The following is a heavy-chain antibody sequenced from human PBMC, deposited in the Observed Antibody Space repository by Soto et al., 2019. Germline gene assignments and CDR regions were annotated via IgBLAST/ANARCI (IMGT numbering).Heavy chain of an antibody. V-gene: IGHV3-23*01. CDR2: MSGSGSST. Sequence: PGGSLSLSCGASGFTFSSYAMSWVRQAPGKGLEWVSVMSGSGSSTYYADSVKGRFTISRDNSKNTLYLQMSSLRAEDTAVYYCARAFWTVAGTRYFDYWGQGTLVTVS. CDR1: GFTFSSYA. CDR3: ARAFWTVAGTRYFDY. J-gene: IGHJ4*02. D-gene: IGHD6-19*01.